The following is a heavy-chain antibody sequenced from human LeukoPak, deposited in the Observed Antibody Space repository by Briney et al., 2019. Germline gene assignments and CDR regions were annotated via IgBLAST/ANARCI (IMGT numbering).Heavy chain of an antibody. CDR2: IVVGSGKT. D-gene: IGHD6-19*01. J-gene: IGHJ3*02. Sequence: SVKVSCKASGFTFTSSAMQWVRQARGQRLEWIGWIVVGSGKTNYAQKFQERVTITRDMSTSTAYMELSSLRSEDTAVYYCAAGASSGWYFDGDAFDIWGQGTMVTVSS. CDR3: AAGASSGWYFDGDAFDI. V-gene: IGHV1-58*02. CDR1: GFTFTSSA.